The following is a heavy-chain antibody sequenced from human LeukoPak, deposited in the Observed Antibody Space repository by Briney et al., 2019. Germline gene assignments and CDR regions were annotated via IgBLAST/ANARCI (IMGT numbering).Heavy chain of an antibody. CDR3: ARVLTDMLDFYYFYYMDV. CDR2: IYPGDSDT. J-gene: IGHJ6*03. V-gene: IGHV5-51*01. CDR1: GYSFTSYW. D-gene: IGHD3-16*01. Sequence: GESLKISCKGSGYSFTSYWIGWVRQMPGRGLEWMGIIYPGDSDTRYSPSFQGLVTISADKSISTAYLQWSSLKASDTAMYYCARVLTDMLDFYYFYYMDVWGKGTTVTISS.